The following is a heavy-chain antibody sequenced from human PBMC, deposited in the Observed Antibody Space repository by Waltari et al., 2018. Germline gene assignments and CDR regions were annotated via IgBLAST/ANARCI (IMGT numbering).Heavy chain of an antibody. V-gene: IGHV1-69-2*01. Sequence: EVQLLQSGTELKKPGSTVKISCQVSGYMFTDYSLHWVQQAPGKGPQWMGLVDPEEGETIYAERFQGRVTITADTSTETAFMELSSLTSDDTAVYYCVTALGDRSSASRPFDVWGLGTLITVSS. D-gene: IGHD3-10*01. J-gene: IGHJ3*01. CDR2: VDPEEGET. CDR3: VTALGDRSSASRPFDV. CDR1: GYMFTDYS.